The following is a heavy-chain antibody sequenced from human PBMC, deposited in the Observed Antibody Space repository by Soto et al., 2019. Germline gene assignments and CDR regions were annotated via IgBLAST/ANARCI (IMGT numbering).Heavy chain of an antibody. D-gene: IGHD2-15*01. CDR1: GGTFSSYT. J-gene: IGHJ5*02. Sequence: QVQLVQSGAEVKKPGSSVKVSCKASGGTFSSYTISWVRQAPGQGLEWMGRIIPSLGIANYAQKFQGRVTITADKSTSTAYMELSSLRSEDTAVYYCARVWYCSGGSCYTWFAPWGQGTLVTVSS. CDR3: ARVWYCSGGSCYTWFAP. CDR2: IIPSLGIA. V-gene: IGHV1-69*02.